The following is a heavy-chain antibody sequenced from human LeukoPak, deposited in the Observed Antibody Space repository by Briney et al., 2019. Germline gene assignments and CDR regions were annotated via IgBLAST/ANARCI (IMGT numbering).Heavy chain of an antibody. CDR3: ARGGRGNFDY. D-gene: IGHD3-10*01. J-gene: IGHJ4*02. CDR1: GFTFSDYY. CDR2: ISSTGIYT. V-gene: IGHV3-11*05. Sequence: GGSLRLSCAASGFTFSDYYMSWIRQAPGKGLEWISYISSTGIYTNYADSVKGRFTISRDNAKNSLYLQMNSLRAEDTAVYYCARGGRGNFDYWGQGTLVTVSS.